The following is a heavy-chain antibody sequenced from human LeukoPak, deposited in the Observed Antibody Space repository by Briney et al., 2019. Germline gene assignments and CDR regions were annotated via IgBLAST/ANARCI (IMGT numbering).Heavy chain of an antibody. Sequence: GGSLRLSCAASGFTFSSYSMNWVRQAPGKGLEWVSSISSSSSYIYYADSVKGRFTISRDNAKNSLYLQMNSLRAEDTAVYYCARDARHYYDSSGYYPDAFDIWGQGTMVTVSS. V-gene: IGHV3-21*01. J-gene: IGHJ3*02. D-gene: IGHD3-22*01. CDR3: ARDARHYYDSSGYYPDAFDI. CDR1: GFTFSSYS. CDR2: ISSSSSYI.